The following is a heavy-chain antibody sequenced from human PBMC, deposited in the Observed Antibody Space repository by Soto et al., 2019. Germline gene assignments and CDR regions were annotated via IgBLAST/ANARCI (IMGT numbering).Heavy chain of an antibody. D-gene: IGHD3-3*01. CDR2: IIPVFGTP. CDR1: GGTFNIYA. V-gene: IGHV1-69*01. CDR3: ARGPYYDFWRGYSFFDS. Sequence: QEQLVQSGAEVKKPGSSVKVSCKASGGTFNIYAISWVRQAPGQGLEWVGGIIPVFGTPSYAQKFWGRVTITADESTGTAYMELSSLRSEDTAVYFCARGPYYDFWRGYSFFDSWGQETLVTVSS. J-gene: IGHJ4*02.